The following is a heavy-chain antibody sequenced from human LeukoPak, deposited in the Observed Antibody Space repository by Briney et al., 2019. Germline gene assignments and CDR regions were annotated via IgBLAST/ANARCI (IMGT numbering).Heavy chain of an antibody. D-gene: IGHD6-19*01. CDR1: GGSVSNYY. V-gene: IGHV4-59*02. CDR3: ATSKLWLAFVS. CDR2: IYYSGST. Sequence: PSETLSLTCAVSGGSVSNYYWSWVRQPPGKGLEWIGNIYYSGSTNYTPSLKSRVTISLDTSKHQFSLNVISVTAADTAVYYCATSKLWLAFVSRGHRALRTLS. J-gene: IGHJ4*01.